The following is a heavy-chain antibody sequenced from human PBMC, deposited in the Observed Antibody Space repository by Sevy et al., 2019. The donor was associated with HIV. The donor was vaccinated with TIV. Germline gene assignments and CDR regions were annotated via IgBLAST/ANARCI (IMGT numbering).Heavy chain of an antibody. CDR2: TSGSSSAI. J-gene: IGHJ4*02. Sequence: GGSLRLSCAASGFTFSDYYMSWIRQAPGKGLEWISCTSGSSSAIVYADSVKGRFAISRNNAKNSLYLHMDNLRAEDTAVYFCVGRPYSSAYSWSYHFDYWGQGTLVTVSS. D-gene: IGHD3-16*01. V-gene: IGHV3-11*01. CDR3: VGRPYSSAYSWSYHFDY. CDR1: GFTFSDYY.